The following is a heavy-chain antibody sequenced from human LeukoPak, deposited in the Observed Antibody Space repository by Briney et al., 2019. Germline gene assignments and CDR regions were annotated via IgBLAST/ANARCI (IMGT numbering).Heavy chain of an antibody. D-gene: IGHD4-17*01. CDR1: GGSISSYY. V-gene: IGHV4-39*07. Sequence: SETLSLTCTVSGGSISSYYWGWIRQPPGKGLEWIGSIYYSGSTYYNPSLKSRVTISVDTSKNQFSLKLSSVTAADTAVYYCARGRTVTTCWFDPWGQGTLVTVSS. CDR2: IYYSGST. CDR3: ARGRTVTTCWFDP. J-gene: IGHJ5*02.